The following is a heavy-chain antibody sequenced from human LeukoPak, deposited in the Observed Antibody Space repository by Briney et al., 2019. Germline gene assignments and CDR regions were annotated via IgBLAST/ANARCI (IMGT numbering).Heavy chain of an antibody. CDR1: GGSISSSSYY. CDR2: IYYSGST. D-gene: IGHD3-10*01. Sequence: SETLSLTCTVSGGSISSSSYYWGWIRQPPGKGLEWIGSIYYSGSTYYNPSLKSRVTISVDTSKNQFSLKLSSVTAADTAVYYCARVLMVRGPFDPRGQGTLVTVSS. J-gene: IGHJ5*02. CDR3: ARVLMVRGPFDP. V-gene: IGHV4-39*07.